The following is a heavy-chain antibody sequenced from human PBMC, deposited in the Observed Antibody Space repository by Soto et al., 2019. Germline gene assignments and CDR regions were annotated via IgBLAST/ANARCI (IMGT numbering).Heavy chain of an antibody. Sequence: PGESLKISCKGSGYSFTSYWISWVRQMPGKGLEWMGRIDPSDSYTNYSPSFQGHVTISADKSISTAYLQWSSLKASDTAMYYCARDIVGVPAADYYYYGMDVWGQGTTVTVSS. CDR3: ARDIVGVPAADYYYYGMDV. J-gene: IGHJ6*02. V-gene: IGHV5-10-1*01. CDR2: IDPSDSYT. CDR1: GYSFTSYW. D-gene: IGHD2-2*01.